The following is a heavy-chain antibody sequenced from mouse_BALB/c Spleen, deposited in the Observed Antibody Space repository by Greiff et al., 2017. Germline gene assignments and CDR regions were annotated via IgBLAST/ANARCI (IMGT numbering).Heavy chain of an antibody. V-gene: IGHV5-17*02. J-gene: IGHJ2*01. CDR3: AREALLGRENYFDY. CDR1: GFTFSSFG. Sequence: EVHLVESGGGLVQPGGSRKLSCAASGFTFSSFGMHWVRQAPEKGLEWVAYISSGSSTIYYADTVKGRFTISRDNPKNTLFLQMTSLRSEDTAMYYCAREALLGRENYFDYWGQGTTLTVSS. D-gene: IGHD4-1*01. CDR2: ISSGSSTI.